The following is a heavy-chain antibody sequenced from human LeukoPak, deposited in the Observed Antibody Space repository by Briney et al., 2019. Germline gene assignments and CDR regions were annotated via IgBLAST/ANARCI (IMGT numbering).Heavy chain of an antibody. Sequence: PGGSLRLSCAASGFTFSSYSMNWVRQAPGKGLEWVSSISSSSSYIYYADSVKGRFTISRDNAKNSLYLQMNSLRAEDTALYYCAKDRRGYSYGYPVNYFDYWGQGTLVTVSS. J-gene: IGHJ4*02. CDR1: GFTFSSYS. V-gene: IGHV3-21*04. CDR3: AKDRRGYSYGYPVNYFDY. CDR2: ISSSSSYI. D-gene: IGHD5-18*01.